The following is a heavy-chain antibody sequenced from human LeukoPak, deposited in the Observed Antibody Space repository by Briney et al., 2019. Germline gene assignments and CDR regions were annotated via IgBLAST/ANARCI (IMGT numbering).Heavy chain of an antibody. V-gene: IGHV3-23*01. D-gene: IGHD3-9*01. Sequence: GGSLRLSCAASGFTFSSYAMSWVCQAPGKGLEGVSAISGSGGSTYYADSVKGRFTISRDNSKNTLYLQMNSLRAEDTAVYYCAKDVHYDILTGYYSDYWGQGTLVTVSS. CDR2: ISGSGGST. CDR3: AKDVHYDILTGYYSDY. J-gene: IGHJ4*02. CDR1: GFTFSSYA.